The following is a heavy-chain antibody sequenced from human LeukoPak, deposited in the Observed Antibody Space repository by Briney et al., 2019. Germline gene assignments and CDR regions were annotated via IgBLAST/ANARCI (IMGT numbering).Heavy chain of an antibody. V-gene: IGHV4-38-2*02. Sequence: SETLSLTCTVSGYSISSGYYWGWIRQPPGKGLEWIGSIYHSGSTYYNPSLKSRVTISVDTSKNQFSLKLSSVTAADTAVYYCARDVGLAAPRLFDYWGQGTLVTVSS. CDR3: ARDVGLAAPRLFDY. J-gene: IGHJ4*02. D-gene: IGHD6-13*01. CDR1: GYSISSGYY. CDR2: IYHSGST.